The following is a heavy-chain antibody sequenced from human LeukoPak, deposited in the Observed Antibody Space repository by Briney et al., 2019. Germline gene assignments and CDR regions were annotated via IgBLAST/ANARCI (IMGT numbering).Heavy chain of an antibody. J-gene: IGHJ5*02. CDR1: GFTFSSYA. CDR2: ISYDGSNK. D-gene: IGHD1-14*01. Sequence: GGSLRLSCAASGFTFSSYAMHWVRQAPGKGLEWVAVISYDGSNKYYADSVKGRFTISRDNSKNTLYLQMNSLRAEDTAVYYCARAISVAGSFAPWGQGTLVTVSS. CDR3: ARAISVAGSFAP. V-gene: IGHV3-30*04.